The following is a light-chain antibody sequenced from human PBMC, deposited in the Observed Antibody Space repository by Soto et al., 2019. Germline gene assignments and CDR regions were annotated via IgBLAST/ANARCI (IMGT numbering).Light chain of an antibody. V-gene: IGKV1-5*01. CDR1: QSISTW. CDR3: QQYNSYWT. Sequence: DIQMTQSPSTMSASVGDRVTITCRASQSISTWLAWFQQKPGNPPKLLIHDASSLESGVPSRFSGSGSGTEFTLTISSLQPDDFATYYCQQYNSYWTFGQGTKVDIK. CDR2: DAS. J-gene: IGKJ1*01.